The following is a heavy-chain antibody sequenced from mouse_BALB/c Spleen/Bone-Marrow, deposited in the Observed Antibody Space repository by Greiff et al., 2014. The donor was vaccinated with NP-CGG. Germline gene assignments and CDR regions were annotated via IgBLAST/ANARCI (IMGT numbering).Heavy chain of an antibody. J-gene: IGHJ2*01. V-gene: IGHV1-69*02. Sequence: VQLQQSGAELVRPGASVKLSCKASGYTFTSYWINWVKQRPGQGLEWIGIIFPSETYTNYNQKFKDKATLTVDKSSSTAYMQLSSPTSEDSAVYYCTRDNWDYWGQGTTLTVSS. CDR3: TRDNWDY. CDR1: GYTFTSYW. CDR2: IFPSETYT. D-gene: IGHD4-1*01.